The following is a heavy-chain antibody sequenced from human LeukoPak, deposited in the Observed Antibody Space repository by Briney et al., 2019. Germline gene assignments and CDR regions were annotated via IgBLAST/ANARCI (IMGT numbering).Heavy chain of an antibody. Sequence: GGSLRLSCVASGVPFSRCDTHWVRQAPGKGLEWVSAISGSGGSTYYADSVKGRFTISRDNSKNTLYLQMNSLRAEDTAVYYCAKVGNYGLNWGQGTLVTVSS. V-gene: IGHV3-23*01. CDR1: GVPFSRCD. D-gene: IGHD1-7*01. CDR2: ISGSGGST. J-gene: IGHJ4*02. CDR3: AKVGNYGLN.